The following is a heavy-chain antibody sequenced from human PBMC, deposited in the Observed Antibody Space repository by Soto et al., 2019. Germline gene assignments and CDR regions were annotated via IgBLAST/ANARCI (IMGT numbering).Heavy chain of an antibody. CDR2: IIPIFGTA. Sequence: QVQLVQSGAEVKKPGSSVKVSCKASGGTFSSYAISWVRQAPGKGLEWMGGIIPIFGTANYAQTFQGRVTITADESTSTAYMELGSLRSEDTAVYYCAREPYCGGDCLSYVDYWGQGTLVTVSS. D-gene: IGHD2-21*02. J-gene: IGHJ4*02. V-gene: IGHV1-69*01. CDR3: AREPYCGGDCLSYVDY. CDR1: GGTFSSYA.